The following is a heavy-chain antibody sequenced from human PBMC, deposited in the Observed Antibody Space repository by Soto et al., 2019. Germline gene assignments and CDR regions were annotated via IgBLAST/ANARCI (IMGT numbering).Heavy chain of an antibody. V-gene: IGHV4-59*01. CDR2: IYYTGST. CDR1: GGSTSSYY. CDR3: ARLGYSSGWTEAFDI. D-gene: IGHD6-19*01. Sequence: QVQLQESGPGLVKPSETLSLTCTVSGGSTSSYYWSWIRQSPGKGLEWIGHIYYTGSTNYSPSLKSRVTISVDTSKNQFSLKVSSVTAADTAVYYCARLGYSSGWTEAFDIWGQGTMVTVSS. J-gene: IGHJ3*02.